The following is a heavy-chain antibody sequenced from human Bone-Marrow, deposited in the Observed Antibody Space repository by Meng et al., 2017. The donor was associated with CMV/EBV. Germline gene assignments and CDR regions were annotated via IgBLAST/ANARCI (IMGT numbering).Heavy chain of an antibody. J-gene: IGHJ5*02. Sequence: ASVKVSCKASGYTFTDYYMHWVRQAPGQGLEWMGWMNPNSGNTGYAQKFQGRVTMTRNTSISTAYMELSSLRSEDTAVYYCARGRSSSWSDWFDPWGQGTLVTVSS. CDR1: GYTFTDYY. V-gene: IGHV1-8*02. D-gene: IGHD6-6*01. CDR3: ARGRSSSWSDWFDP. CDR2: MNPNSGNT.